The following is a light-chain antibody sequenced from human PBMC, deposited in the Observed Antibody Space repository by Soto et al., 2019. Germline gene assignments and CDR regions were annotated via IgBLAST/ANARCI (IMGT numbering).Light chain of an antibody. CDR2: DAS. V-gene: IGKV1-5*01. CDR1: QSINNW. CDR3: QQYNSYPRT. J-gene: IGKJ1*01. Sequence: DIQMTQSPSTLSASIGDRVTITCRASQSINNWLAWYQQKPGRAPQLLIYDASSFESGVPTRFTGRGSGTECTLTISSLQPDDFATYYCQQYNSYPRTFGQGTKVEIK.